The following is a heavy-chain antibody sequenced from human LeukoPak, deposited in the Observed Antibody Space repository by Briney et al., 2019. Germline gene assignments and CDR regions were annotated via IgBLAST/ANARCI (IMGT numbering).Heavy chain of an antibody. V-gene: IGHV4-59*01. J-gene: IGHJ3*02. CDR3: ARPFMVRGVGDAFDI. Sequence: SETLSLTCTVSGGSISSYYWSWIRQPPGKGLEWIGYIYYSGSTNYNPSFKSRVTISVDTSKNQFSLKLSSVTAADTAVYYCARPFMVRGVGDAFDIWGQGTTVTVSS. D-gene: IGHD3-10*01. CDR1: GGSISSYY. CDR2: IYYSGST.